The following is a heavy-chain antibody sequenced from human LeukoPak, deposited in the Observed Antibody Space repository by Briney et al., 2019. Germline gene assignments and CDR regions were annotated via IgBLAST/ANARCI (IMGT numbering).Heavy chain of an antibody. CDR1: GFTFSSHC. CDR3: AREIEDITILGVVIVGWFDP. Sequence: GGFLRLSCAASGFTFSSHCMSWLRQAPGRGLEWVANIKQDGSEKSYVDSVRGRFTISRDNAKSSLYLEMNSLRAEDTAVYYCAREIEDITILGVVIVGWFDPWGQGTLVTVSS. V-gene: IGHV3-7*01. D-gene: IGHD3-3*01. CDR2: IKQDGSEK. J-gene: IGHJ5*02.